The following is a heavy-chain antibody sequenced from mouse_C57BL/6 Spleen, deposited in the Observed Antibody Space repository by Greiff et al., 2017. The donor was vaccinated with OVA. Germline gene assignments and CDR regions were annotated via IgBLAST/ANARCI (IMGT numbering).Heavy chain of an antibody. Sequence: VQLQQPGAELVKPGASVKLSCKASGYTFTSYWMHWVKQRPGRGLEWIGRIDPTSGGTKYNEKFKSKATLTVDKPSSTAYMQLSRLTAEDAAVYYCARSGTGARYAMDYWGKGTSVTVSS. D-gene: IGHD3-1*01. CDR1: GYTFTSYW. J-gene: IGHJ4*01. V-gene: IGHV1-72*01. CDR2: IDPTSGGT. CDR3: ARSGTGARYAMDY.